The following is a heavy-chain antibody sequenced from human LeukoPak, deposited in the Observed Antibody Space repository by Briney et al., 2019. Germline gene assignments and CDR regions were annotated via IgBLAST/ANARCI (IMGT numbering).Heavy chain of an antibody. D-gene: IGHD6-19*01. V-gene: IGHV1-69*04. CDR3: ARAAVAGPFDY. J-gene: IGHJ4*02. CDR2: IIPILGIA. Sequence: ASVKVSCKASGGTFSSYAISWVRQAPGQGLEWMGRIIPILGIANYAQKFQGRVTITADKSTGTAYMELSSLRSEDTAVYYCARAAVAGPFDYWGQGTLVTVSS. CDR1: GGTFSSYA.